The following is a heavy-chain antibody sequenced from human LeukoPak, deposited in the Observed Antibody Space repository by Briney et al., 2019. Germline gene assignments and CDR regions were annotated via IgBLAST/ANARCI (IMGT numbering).Heavy chain of an antibody. V-gene: IGHV3-30*18. CDR1: GFTFSSYG. J-gene: IGHJ4*02. CDR3: AKDGGQFYDSSGYIDY. Sequence: RGSLRLSCAASGFTFSSYGMHWVRQAPGKGLEWVAVISYDGSNKYYADSVKGRFTISRDNSKNTLYLQMNSLRAEDTAVYYCAKDGGQFYDSSGYIDYWGQGTLVTVSS. D-gene: IGHD3-22*01. CDR2: ISYDGSNK.